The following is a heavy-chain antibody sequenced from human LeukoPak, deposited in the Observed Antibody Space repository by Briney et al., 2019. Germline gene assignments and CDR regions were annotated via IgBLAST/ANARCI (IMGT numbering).Heavy chain of an antibody. V-gene: IGHV1-69*13. CDR1: GGTFSSYA. CDR3: ASGDLGYCSSTSCPTRGNAFDV. CDR2: IIPIFGTA. Sequence: GASVTVSCTASGGTFSSYAISWVRQAPGQGLEWMGGIIPIFGTANYAQKFQGRVTITADESTSTAYMELSSLRSEDTSVYYCASGDLGYCSSTSCPTRGNAFDVWGQGTMVIVSS. D-gene: IGHD2-2*01. J-gene: IGHJ3*01.